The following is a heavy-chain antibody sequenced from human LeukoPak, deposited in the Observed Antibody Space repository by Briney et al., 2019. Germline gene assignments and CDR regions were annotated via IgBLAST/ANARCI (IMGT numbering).Heavy chain of an antibody. CDR1: GFTFSTYW. CDR3: ARVRGCSFGLVS. CDR2: IHDDGKST. D-gene: IGHD5-18*01. J-gene: IGHJ5*02. V-gene: IGHV3-74*01. Sequence: PGGSLRLSCAASGFTFSTYWMPWVRQAPGKGLVWVSRIHDDGKSTTYADSVKGRFTISRDNAKNTLYLQMNSLRAEDTAVYYWARVRGCSFGLVSWGQGTLVTVSS.